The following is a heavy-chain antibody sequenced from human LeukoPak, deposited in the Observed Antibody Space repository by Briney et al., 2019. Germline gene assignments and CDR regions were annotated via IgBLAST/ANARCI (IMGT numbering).Heavy chain of an antibody. J-gene: IGHJ4*02. CDR1: GGFVSTSGYY. CDR2: VFYTGKT. Sequence: ETLSLTFTVSGGFVSTSGYYWGWIRQSPVKGLEWIGDVFYTGKTNYNPSLRGRATISIDTSKNQFSLKLTYVTAADTAVYYCARVFDSWGQGTLVTVSS. CDR3: ARVFDS. V-gene: IGHV4-39*07.